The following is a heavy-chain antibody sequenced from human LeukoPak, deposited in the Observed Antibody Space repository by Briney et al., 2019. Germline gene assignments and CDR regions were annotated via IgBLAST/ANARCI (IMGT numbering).Heavy chain of an antibody. CDR2: ISYDGSNK. D-gene: IGHD2-21*02. V-gene: IGHV3-30-3*01. CDR3: ARGVRAYCGGDCYPDSDY. J-gene: IGHJ4*02. CDR1: GFTFSSYA. Sequence: GGSLRLSCAASGFTFSSYAMHWVRQAPGKGLEWVAVISYDGSNKYYPDSVKGRFTISRDNSKNTLYLQMNSLRAEDTAVYYCARGVRAYCGGDCYPDSDYWGQGTLVTVSS.